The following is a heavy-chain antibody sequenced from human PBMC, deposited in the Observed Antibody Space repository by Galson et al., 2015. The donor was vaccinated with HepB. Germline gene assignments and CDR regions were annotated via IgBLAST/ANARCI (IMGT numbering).Heavy chain of an antibody. CDR1: GFTFSSYW. Sequence: SLRLSCAASGFTFSSYWMSWVRQAPGKGLEWVANIKQDGSEKYYVDSVKGRFTISRDNAKNSLYLQMNSLRAEDTAVYYCARFIAAAVGGYFDYWGQGTLVTVSS. V-gene: IGHV3-7*03. CDR2: IKQDGSEK. J-gene: IGHJ4*02. CDR3: ARFIAAAVGGYFDY. D-gene: IGHD6-13*01.